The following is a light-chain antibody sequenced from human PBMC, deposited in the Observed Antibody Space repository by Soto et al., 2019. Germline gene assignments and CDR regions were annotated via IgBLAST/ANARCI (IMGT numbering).Light chain of an antibody. Sequence: EIVMTQSPATLSVSPGERATLSCRASQSVTSNLAWYQQKPGQAPRLLIYGASTRATGIPARFSGSGSGTEFTLTIRSIQSEDFAVYYCQQYNNWPPTFGQGTRLEIK. J-gene: IGKJ5*01. CDR1: QSVTSN. CDR3: QQYNNWPPT. CDR2: GAS. V-gene: IGKV3-15*01.